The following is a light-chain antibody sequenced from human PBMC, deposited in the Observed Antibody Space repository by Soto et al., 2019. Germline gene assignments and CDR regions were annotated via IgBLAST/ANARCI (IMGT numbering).Light chain of an antibody. CDR2: AAS. CDR3: QQYGGAAYT. Sequence: EIVLTQSPGTLSLSPGERATLSCRANQSVSSSSLAWYQQKPGQAPRLLIYAASSGATGIPDRFSGSGSGTDFTLTISGLEPEDSAVYYCQQYGGAAYTVGQGTKLEIK. J-gene: IGKJ2*01. CDR1: QSVSSSS. V-gene: IGKV3-20*01.